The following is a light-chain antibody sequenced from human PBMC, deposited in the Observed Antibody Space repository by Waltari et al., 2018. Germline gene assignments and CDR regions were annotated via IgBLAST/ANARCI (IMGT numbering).Light chain of an antibody. Sequence: QSALTPPPPVCGSPGQSITIPCSGTISIVGTYKLVSWYQQRPGKAPKLITYEGTKRPSGVTNRFSGSKSGNTASVTITGPQVEDEADYYCYSNVGRTYYVVFGGGTKLTVL. CDR2: EGT. V-gene: IGLV2-23*01. CDR1: ISIVGTYKL. J-gene: IGLJ2*01. CDR3: YSNVGRTYYVV.